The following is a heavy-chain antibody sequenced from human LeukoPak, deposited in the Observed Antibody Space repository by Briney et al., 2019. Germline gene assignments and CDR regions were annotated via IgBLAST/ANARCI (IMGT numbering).Heavy chain of an antibody. CDR2: IDPSDSYT. J-gene: IGHJ4*02. V-gene: IGHV5-10-1*01. CDR1: GYSFTSYW. CDR3: ASPPKPKYCSSTSCFPIDY. Sequence: GESLKISCKGSGYSFTSYWISWVRQMPGKGLEWMGRIDPSDSYTNYSPSFQGHVTISADKSISTAYLQWSSLKASDTAMYYCASPPKPKYCSSTSCFPIDYWGQGTLVTVSS. D-gene: IGHD2-2*01.